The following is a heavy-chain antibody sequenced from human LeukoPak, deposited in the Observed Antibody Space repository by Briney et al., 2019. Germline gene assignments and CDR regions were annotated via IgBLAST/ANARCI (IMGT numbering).Heavy chain of an antibody. J-gene: IGHJ6*04. V-gene: IGHV4-39*01. CDR3: EGFGERYLGHLTDA. CDR1: GDSISSSPFF. D-gene: IGHD3-10*01. Sequence: KPSETLSLTCTVSGDSISSSPFFWAWIRQPPGKGLEWIGSINFSGTTYYNPSLQTRVTISIDTSKNQFSLDLKALTAADTAVYYCEGFGERYLGHLTDAWGKGTTVTVSS. CDR2: INFSGTT.